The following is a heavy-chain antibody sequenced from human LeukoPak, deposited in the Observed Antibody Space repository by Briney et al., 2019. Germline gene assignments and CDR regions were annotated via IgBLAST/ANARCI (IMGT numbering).Heavy chain of an antibody. CDR1: GGSFSGYY. CDR3: ARDSFYYDSTTGAFDI. D-gene: IGHD3-22*01. J-gene: IGHJ3*02. CDR2: INHSGST. Sequence: SETLSRTCAVYGGSFSGYYWSWIRQPPGKGLEWIGEINHSGSTNYNPSLKSRVTISVDTSKNQFSLKLSSVTAADTAVYYCARDSFYYDSTTGAFDIWGQGTMVTVSS. V-gene: IGHV4-34*01.